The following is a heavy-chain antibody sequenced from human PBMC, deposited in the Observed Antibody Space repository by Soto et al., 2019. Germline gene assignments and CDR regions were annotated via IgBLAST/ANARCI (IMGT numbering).Heavy chain of an antibody. CDR1: GGSISSYY. CDR2: IYDSGST. CDR3: ARVRDDHVWAPLDF. Sequence: PSETLSLTCTVSGGSISSYYWSWIRQPPGKGLEWIGCIYDSGSTNYNPSLKSRVTISVDASQNQLSLKLSSVTAADTAVYYCARVRDDHVWAPLDFWGQGTLVTVSS. J-gene: IGHJ4*02. V-gene: IGHV4-59*01. D-gene: IGHD3-16*01.